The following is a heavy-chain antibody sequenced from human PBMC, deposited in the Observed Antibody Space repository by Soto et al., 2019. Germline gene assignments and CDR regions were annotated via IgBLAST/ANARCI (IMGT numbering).Heavy chain of an antibody. CDR3: AGRGYCTTTSCYNDY. D-gene: IGHD2-2*02. Sequence: SETLSLTCTVSGGAISNNNWWSWVRQIPGKGLEWIGGIYERGNTNYNPSLKSRVTISVDKCKNQFSLNLTYVTAADTAAYFCAGRGYCTTTSCYNDYWGQGTLVTVCS. V-gene: IGHV4-4*02. J-gene: IGHJ4*02. CDR1: GGAISNNNW. CDR2: IYERGNT.